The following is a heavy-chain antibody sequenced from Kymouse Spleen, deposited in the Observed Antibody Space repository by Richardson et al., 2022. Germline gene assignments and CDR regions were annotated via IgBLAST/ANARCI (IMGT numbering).Heavy chain of an antibody. V-gene: IGHV4-31*03. CDR2: IYYSGST. J-gene: IGHJ6*02. CDR1: GGSISSGGYY. CDR3: ARDQGYSSSSLYYYYGMDV. Sequence: QVQLQESGPGLVKPSQTLSLTCTVSGGSISSGGYYWSWIRQHPGKGLEWIGYIYYSGSTYYNPSLKSRVTISVDTSKNQFSLKLSSVTAADTAVYYCARDQGYSSSSLYYYYGMDVWGQGTTVTVSS. D-gene: IGHD6-6*01.